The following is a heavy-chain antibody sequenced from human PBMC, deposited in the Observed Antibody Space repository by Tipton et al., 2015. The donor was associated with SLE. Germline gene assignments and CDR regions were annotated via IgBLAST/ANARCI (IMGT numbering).Heavy chain of an antibody. D-gene: IGHD2-21*02. CDR3: ARGRDCCAFDI. J-gene: IGHJ3*02. CDR2: LDDSGNT. V-gene: IGHV4-59*01. CDR1: GDSLSSSY. Sequence: TLSLTCIVSGDSLSSSYWGWIRQPPGKGLEWIGALDDSGNTNYNPSLRSRVTMSIDTSKRQFSLKLSSVTAADTAVYYCARGRDCCAFDIWGQGTMVTVAS.